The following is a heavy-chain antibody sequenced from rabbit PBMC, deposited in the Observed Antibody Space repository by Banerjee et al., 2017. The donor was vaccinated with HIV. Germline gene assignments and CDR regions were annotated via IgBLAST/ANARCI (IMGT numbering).Heavy chain of an antibody. J-gene: IGHJ6*01. CDR3: ARRCSAYYYGMDL. CDR2: IYTDSSGST. CDR1: GFSFSNSYY. D-gene: IGHD1-1*01. V-gene: IGHV1S40*01. Sequence: QSLEESGGDLVKPGASLTLTCTASGFSFSNSYYMCWVRQAPGKGLEWIACIYTDSSGSTYYASWAKGRFTITRSTSLNTVTLQMTSLTAADTATYFCARRCSAYYYGMDLWGPGTLVTVS.